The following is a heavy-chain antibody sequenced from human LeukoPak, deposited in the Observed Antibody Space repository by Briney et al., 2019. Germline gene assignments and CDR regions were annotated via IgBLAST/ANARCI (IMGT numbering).Heavy chain of an antibody. Sequence: PGGSLRLSCAASGFTFSSYAMSWVRQAPGKGLEWVSGISGSGASADYADSVKSRFTISRDNSRNTLFLQINSLRVEDTAVYYCAKCGVSTVSEFDYWDQGTLVTVSS. V-gene: IGHV3-23*01. CDR2: ISGSGASA. CDR3: AKCGVSTVSEFDY. CDR1: GFTFSSYA. J-gene: IGHJ4*02. D-gene: IGHD4-17*01.